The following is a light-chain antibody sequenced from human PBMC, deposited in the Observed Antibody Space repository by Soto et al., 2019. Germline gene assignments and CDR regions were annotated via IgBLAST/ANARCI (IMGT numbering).Light chain of an antibody. CDR3: QQYGSTPWT. V-gene: IGKV3D-20*01. Sequence: VVLTPFPGTLSLSPGETATLSCGASQRVSNNFLGWYQQKPGLPPRLLIYDATSRANGIPERFSGRGSGTHFTLTISRLEPEDFAVYYCQQYGSTPWTFGRGTKVDIK. CDR2: DAT. J-gene: IGKJ1*01. CDR1: QRVSNNF.